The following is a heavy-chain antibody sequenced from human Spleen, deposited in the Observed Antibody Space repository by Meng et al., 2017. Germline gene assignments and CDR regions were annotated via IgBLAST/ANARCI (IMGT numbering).Heavy chain of an antibody. CDR1: GYTFPDYY. J-gene: IGHJ4*02. CDR2: INPKSGDT. D-gene: IGHD6-25*01. V-gene: IGHV1-2*06. Sequence: ASVKVSCKASGYTFPDYYLHWVRRAPGQGLEWMGRINPKSGDTHYAQKFQARVTMTGDTSISTAYMELSGLRSDDTAMYYCARDEDISAAGKLFGDYWGQGTLVTVPQ. CDR3: ARDEDISAAGKLFGDY.